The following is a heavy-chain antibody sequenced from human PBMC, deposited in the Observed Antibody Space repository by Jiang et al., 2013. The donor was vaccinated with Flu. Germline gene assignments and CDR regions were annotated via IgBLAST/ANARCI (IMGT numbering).Heavy chain of an antibody. V-gene: IGHV4-31*03. CDR2: IYYSGST. J-gene: IGHJ6*02. CDR1: GGSISSGGYY. Sequence: KPSQTLSLTCTVSGGSISSGGYYWSWIRQHPGKGLEWIGYIYYSGSTYYNPSLKSRVTISVDTSKNQFSLKLSSVTAADTAVYYCARGFLANYYYGMDVWGQGTTVTVSS. D-gene: IGHD2/OR15-2a*01. CDR3: ARGFLANYYYGMDV.